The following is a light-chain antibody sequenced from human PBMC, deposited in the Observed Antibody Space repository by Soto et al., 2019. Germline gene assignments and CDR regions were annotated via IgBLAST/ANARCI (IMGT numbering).Light chain of an antibody. V-gene: IGKV3-20*01. Sequence: EIVLTQSPGTLSLSPGERATLSCRASQSVSSSHLGWYQQKPGQAPRLLIYDTSSRATGIPERFSGSGSGTDFTLTISRLEPEDFAVYYCQQYDTSSWTFGQGSKVE. CDR1: QSVSSSH. CDR2: DTS. J-gene: IGKJ1*01. CDR3: QQYDTSSWT.